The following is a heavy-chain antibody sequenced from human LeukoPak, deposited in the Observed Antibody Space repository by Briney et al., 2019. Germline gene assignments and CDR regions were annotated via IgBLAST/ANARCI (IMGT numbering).Heavy chain of an antibody. Sequence: GGSLRLSCAASGFTFSSYAMKWVRQAPGKGLDWVSIITAGGGSTYYADSVKGRFTISRDNSKNTLYLQMNSLRAEETAVYYCAKGRLSGYSSSWYYDWGQGTLVTVSS. D-gene: IGHD6-13*01. CDR1: GFTFSSYA. V-gene: IGHV3-23*01. CDR3: AKGRLSGYSSSWYYD. J-gene: IGHJ4*02. CDR2: ITAGGGST.